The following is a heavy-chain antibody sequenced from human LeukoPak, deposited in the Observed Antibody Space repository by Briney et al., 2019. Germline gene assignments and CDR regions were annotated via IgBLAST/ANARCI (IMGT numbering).Heavy chain of an antibody. Sequence: ASVKVSCKASGYTFTGYYMHWVRQAPGQGLEWMGRINPNSGGTNYAQKFQGRVTMNRDRSISTAYMELSRLRSDDTAVYYCARGADSSGISDFDYCGQGTRITVSA. V-gene: IGHV1-2*06. CDR2: INPNSGGT. D-gene: IGHD6-19*01. CDR3: ARGADSSGISDFDY. J-gene: IGHJ4*02. CDR1: GYTFTGYY.